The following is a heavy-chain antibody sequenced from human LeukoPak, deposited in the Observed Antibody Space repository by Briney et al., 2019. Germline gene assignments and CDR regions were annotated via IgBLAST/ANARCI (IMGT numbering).Heavy chain of an antibody. D-gene: IGHD3-9*01. Sequence: PGGSLRLSCAASGFTFSTHDMQWVRQAPGKRLEWVAGISRSGATYHTDSVKGRFTISRDNSRSTPDLQMNGLRAEDTALYYCAKGGYFDFENWGQGTMVTVSS. CDR2: ISRSGAT. CDR1: GFTFSTHD. CDR3: AKGGYFDFEN. J-gene: IGHJ3*01. V-gene: IGHV3-23*01.